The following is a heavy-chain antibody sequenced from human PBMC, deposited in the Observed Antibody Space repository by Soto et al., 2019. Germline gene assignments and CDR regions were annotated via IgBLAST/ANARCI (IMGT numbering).Heavy chain of an antibody. CDR3: ARDGRGYTEFDP. CDR2: ISAYNGHT. D-gene: IGHD6-13*01. J-gene: IGHJ5*01. CDR1: GYTFXSXG. V-gene: IGHV1-18*04. Sequence: QVQLVQSGAEVKKPXASVKXSCKXSGYTFXSXGXXWVRQXXGQXLEWKGWISAYNGHTNYAQKLQGSVTMTTDPTTSTAYMELRSLSSDETAVYYCARDGRGYTEFDPWGQGTQVTVSS.